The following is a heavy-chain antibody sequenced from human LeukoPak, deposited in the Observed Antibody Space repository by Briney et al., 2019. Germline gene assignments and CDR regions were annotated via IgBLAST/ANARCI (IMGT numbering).Heavy chain of an antibody. CDR1: GFSFSSYR. Sequence: GGSLRLSCAASGFSFSSYRMNWVRQAPRTGLEGVASISSNNGYIYYADSVKGRFTISRDNGDNSLHLQMNSLRAEDAAVYYCARDLGTRKSIAFADWGQGTLVTVSS. D-gene: IGHD6-6*01. CDR3: ARDLGTRKSIAFAD. CDR2: ISSNNGYI. J-gene: IGHJ4*02. V-gene: IGHV3-21*01.